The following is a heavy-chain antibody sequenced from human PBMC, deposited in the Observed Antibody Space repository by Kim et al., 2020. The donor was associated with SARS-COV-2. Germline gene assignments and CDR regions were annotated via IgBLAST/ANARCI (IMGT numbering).Heavy chain of an antibody. CDR3: ARGFAIVSPIVTYYYAMDV. V-gene: IGHV1-2*06. Sequence: ASVKVSCTASGYSLTGHYMHWVRQAPGQGLEWMGRINPSSGTTTYAPKFQGRVTMTRDTSLNTAYMELSRLGSDDTAVFYCARGFAIVSPIVTYYYAMDVWGQGTTVTVSS. CDR1: GYSLTGHY. CDR2: INPSSGTT. J-gene: IGHJ6*02. D-gene: IGHD2-15*01.